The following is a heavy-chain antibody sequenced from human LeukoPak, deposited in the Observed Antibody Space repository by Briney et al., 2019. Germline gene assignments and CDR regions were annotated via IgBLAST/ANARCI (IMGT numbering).Heavy chain of an antibody. J-gene: IGHJ4*02. D-gene: IGHD3-10*01. V-gene: IGHV4-39*07. CDR1: GGSISSSTYY. Sequence: SETLFLTCTVSGGSISSSTYYWGWIRQPPGKGLEWIGSISYSGSTYYNPSLKSRVTISVDTSKNQFSLKLSSVTAADTAVYYCARDQWFGELSLWGQTTLVTVSS. CDR3: ARDQWFGELSL. CDR2: ISYSGST.